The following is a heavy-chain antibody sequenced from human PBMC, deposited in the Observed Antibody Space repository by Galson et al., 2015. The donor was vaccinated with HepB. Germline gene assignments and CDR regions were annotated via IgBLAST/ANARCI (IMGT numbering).Heavy chain of an antibody. J-gene: IGHJ6*03. CDR1: GYTFTSYG. CDR3: ARDFVYRPYDYYYYYMDV. D-gene: IGHD3-3*01. CDR2: ISAYNGNT. Sequence: SVKVSCKASGYTFTSYGISWVRQAPGQGLEWMGWISAYNGNTNYAQKLQGRVTMTTDTSTSTAYMELRSLRSDDTAVYYCARDFVYRPYDYYYYYMDVWGKGTTVTVSS. V-gene: IGHV1-18*01.